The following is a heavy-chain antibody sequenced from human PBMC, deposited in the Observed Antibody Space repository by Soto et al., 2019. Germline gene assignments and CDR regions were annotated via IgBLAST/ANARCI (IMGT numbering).Heavy chain of an antibody. CDR2: INPIGGST. J-gene: IGHJ6*02. D-gene: IGHD3-22*01. CDR3: ARTSSGGMDV. CDR1: GYTFTSYY. Sequence: QVQLVQSGAEVKKPGASVKASCKASGYTFTSYYMHWVRQAPGQGLEWMGIINPIGGSTSYAQKFQGRVTMTRDTSTRTVYTELSSLRSEDTAVYYCARTSSGGMDVWGQGTTVTVSS. V-gene: IGHV1-46*01.